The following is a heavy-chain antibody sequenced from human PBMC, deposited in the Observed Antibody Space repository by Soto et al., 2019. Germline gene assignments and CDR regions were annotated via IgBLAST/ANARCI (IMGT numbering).Heavy chain of an antibody. CDR2: IYYSGST. J-gene: IGHJ6*02. V-gene: IGHV4-59*01. D-gene: IGHD6-19*01. CDR3: ARDLIAVAGTHHYYYGMDV. CDR1: SGSSDNVYW. Sequence: SETLSLTCAVSSGSSDNVYWWRWVRQSPGKGLEWIGYIYYSGSTNYNPSLKSRVTISVDTSKNQFSLKLSSVTAADTAVYYCARDLIAVAGTHHYYYGMDVWAQGTTVTVSS.